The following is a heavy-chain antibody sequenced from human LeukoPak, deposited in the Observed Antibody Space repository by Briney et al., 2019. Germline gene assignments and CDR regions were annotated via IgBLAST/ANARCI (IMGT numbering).Heavy chain of an antibody. Sequence: ASVKVSCKVSGYTLTELSMHWVRQAPGKGLEWMGGFDPEDGETIYAQKFQGRVTMTEDTSTATAYMELSSLRSEDTAVYYCATVRGWLRFGDYWGQGTLVTVSS. CDR1: GYTLTELS. CDR3: ATVRGWLRFGDY. CDR2: FDPEDGET. J-gene: IGHJ4*02. D-gene: IGHD5-12*01. V-gene: IGHV1-24*01.